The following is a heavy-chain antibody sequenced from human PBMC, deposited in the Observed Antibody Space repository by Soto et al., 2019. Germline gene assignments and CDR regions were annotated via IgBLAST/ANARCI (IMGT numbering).Heavy chain of an antibody. D-gene: IGHD2-21*01. CDR2: IYPGDSDT. V-gene: IGHV5-51*01. CDR1: GYSFSKYW. J-gene: IGHJ3*02. Sequence: GESLKISCKGSGYSFSKYWIAWVRQMPGQGLEWMGIIYPGDSDTTYNPSVQGHVTISVDESINTAYLQWASLEASDTAMYYCARQKLWMATINNDAFDIWGQGTMVT. CDR3: ARQKLWMATINNDAFDI.